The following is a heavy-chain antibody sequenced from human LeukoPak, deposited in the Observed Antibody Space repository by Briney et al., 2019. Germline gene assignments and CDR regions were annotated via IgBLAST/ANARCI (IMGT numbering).Heavy chain of an antibody. J-gene: IGHJ3*02. CDR1: DGSISSSSYY. CDR2: IYYSGST. Sequence: SETLSLTCTVSDGSISSSSYYWGWIRQPPGKGLEWIGSIYYSGSTYYNPSLKSRVTISVDTSKNQFSLKLSSVTAADTAVYYCARELAIVGARHAFDIWGQGTMVTVSS. V-gene: IGHV4-39*07. CDR3: ARELAIVGARHAFDI. D-gene: IGHD1-26*01.